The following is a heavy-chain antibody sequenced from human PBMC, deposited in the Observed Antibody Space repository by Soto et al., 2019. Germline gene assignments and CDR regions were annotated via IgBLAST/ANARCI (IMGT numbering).Heavy chain of an antibody. V-gene: IGHV3-64*01. CDR1: GFTFSSYA. D-gene: IGHD2-2*01. CDR3: AREYCSSTSCLNWFDP. Sequence: EGSLRLSCAASGFTFSSYAMHWVRQAPGKGLEYVSAISSNGGSTYYANSVKGRFTISRDNSKNTLYLQMGSLRAEDMAVYYCAREYCSSTSCLNWFDPWGQGTLVTVSS. J-gene: IGHJ5*02. CDR2: ISSNGGST.